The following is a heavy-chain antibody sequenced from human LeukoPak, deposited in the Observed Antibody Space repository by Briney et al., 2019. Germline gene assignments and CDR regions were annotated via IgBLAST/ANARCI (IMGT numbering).Heavy chain of an antibody. CDR1: GYSIRSGYY. D-gene: IGHD3-3*02. Sequence: PSETLSLTCTVSGYSIRSGYYWGWIRQPPGKGLEWIGSIYHSGGTYYNPSLKSRVTISVDTSKNQFSLKLSSLTAADTAVYYCARLRRSRLAEFDYWGQGTLVTVSS. CDR3: ARLRRSRLAEFDY. J-gene: IGHJ4*02. V-gene: IGHV4-38-2*02. CDR2: IYHSGGT.